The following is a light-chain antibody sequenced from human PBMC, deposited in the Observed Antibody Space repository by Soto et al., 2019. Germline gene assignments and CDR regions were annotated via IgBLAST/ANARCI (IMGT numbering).Light chain of an antibody. CDR3: MQALQTPLT. J-gene: IGKJ5*01. CDR2: LGS. V-gene: IGKV2-28*01. Sequence: DIVMTQSPLSLPVTPGEPASISCRSSQSLLHSNGYSYFDWYLQKPGQSPQLLIYLGSSRASGVPDRFNGSGSGTDFTLKISRVEAEDVGVYYCMQALQTPLTFGQGTRLEIK. CDR1: QSLLHSNGYSY.